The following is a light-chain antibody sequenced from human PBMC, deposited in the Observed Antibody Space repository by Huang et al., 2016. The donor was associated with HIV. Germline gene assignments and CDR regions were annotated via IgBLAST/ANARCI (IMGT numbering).Light chain of an antibody. CDR3: QQYNDWPLT. CDR2: DAS. V-gene: IGKV3-15*01. Sequence: EIVMTQSPATLSVSPGERATLSCRDSQSVSNYLAWYQQKPGQAPRLLIYDASTGATGIPARFSGSESGTEFTLTINSLQSEDSAVYYCQQYNDWPLTFGGGTKVEIK. J-gene: IGKJ4*01. CDR1: QSVSNY.